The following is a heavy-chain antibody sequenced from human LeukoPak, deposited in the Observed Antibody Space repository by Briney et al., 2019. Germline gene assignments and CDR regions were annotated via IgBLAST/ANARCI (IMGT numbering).Heavy chain of an antibody. V-gene: IGHV1-18*01. D-gene: IGHD3-22*01. Sequence: ASVKVSCKASGYTFTSYGISWVRQAPGQGLEWMGWISAYNGNTNYAQKLQGRVTMTTDTSTSTAYMELRSLRSDDTAVYYCAREGENYYDSSGTTAWDYWGQGTLVTVSS. J-gene: IGHJ4*02. CDR1: GYTFTSYG. CDR2: ISAYNGNT. CDR3: AREGENYYDSSGTTAWDY.